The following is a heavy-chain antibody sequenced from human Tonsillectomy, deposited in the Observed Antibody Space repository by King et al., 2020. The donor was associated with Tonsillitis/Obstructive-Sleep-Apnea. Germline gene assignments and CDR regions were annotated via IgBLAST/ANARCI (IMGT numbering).Heavy chain of an antibody. J-gene: IGHJ4*02. D-gene: IGHD2-21*01. CDR2: IYPSDSDT. Sequence: QLVQSGAEVKKPGESLKISCKGSGYSFMHYWIGWVRQMPGKGLEWMGIIYPSDSDTRYSPSFQGQVTISADKSISAAYLQWRSLKASDTAIYYCVRHGADYTPPDNWGQGTLVTISS. CDR1: GYSFMHYW. V-gene: IGHV5-51*01. CDR3: VRHGADYTPPDN.